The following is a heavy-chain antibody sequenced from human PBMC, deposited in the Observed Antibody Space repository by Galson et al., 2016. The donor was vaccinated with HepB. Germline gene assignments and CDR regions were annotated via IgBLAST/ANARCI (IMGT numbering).Heavy chain of an antibody. V-gene: IGHV4-59*01. CDR2: IHHTGST. CDR1: GGSINSDY. D-gene: IGHD3-10*01. Sequence: SETLSLTCTVSGGSINSDYWSWIRQPPGKGLEWIGYIHHTGSTKYIPSLKSRVTISLDTSKSQFSVKLNSVTAADTAVYYCARGIFGGGTNYYGIDVRGQGTTVIVSS. CDR3: ARGIFGGGTNYYGIDV. J-gene: IGHJ6*02.